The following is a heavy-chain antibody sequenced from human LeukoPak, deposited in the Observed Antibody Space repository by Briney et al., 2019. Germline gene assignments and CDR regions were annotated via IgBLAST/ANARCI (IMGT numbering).Heavy chain of an antibody. CDR3: ARGPYLGYCSGGSCYRQYYYYGMDV. D-gene: IGHD2-15*01. V-gene: IGHV3-9*01. CDR1: GFTFDDYA. J-gene: IGHJ6*02. CDR2: ISWNSGSI. Sequence: PGRSLRLSCAASGFTFDDYAMHWVRQAPGKGLEWVSGISWNSGSIGYADSVKGRFTISRDNAKNSLYLQMNSLRAEDTALYYCARGPYLGYCSGGSCYRQYYYYGMDVWGQGTTVTVSS.